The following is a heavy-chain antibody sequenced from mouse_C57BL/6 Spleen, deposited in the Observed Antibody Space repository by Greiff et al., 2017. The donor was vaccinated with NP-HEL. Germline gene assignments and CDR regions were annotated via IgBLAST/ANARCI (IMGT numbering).Heavy chain of an antibody. J-gene: IGHJ4*01. Sequence: QVQLKQSGAELARPGASVKLSCKASGYTFTSYGISWVKQRTGQGLEWIGEIYPRSGNTYYNEKFKGKATLTADKSSSTAYMELRSLTSEDSAVYFCALYYGSSLALDYWGQGTSVTVSS. V-gene: IGHV1-81*01. CDR3: ALYYGSSLALDY. CDR1: GYTFTSYG. D-gene: IGHD1-1*01. CDR2: IYPRSGNT.